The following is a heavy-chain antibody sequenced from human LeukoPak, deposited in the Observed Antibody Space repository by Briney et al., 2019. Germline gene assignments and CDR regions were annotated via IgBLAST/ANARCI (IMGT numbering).Heavy chain of an antibody. CDR1: GFTFSSYA. Sequence: GGSLRLSCAASGFTFSSYAMSWVRQAPGKGLEWVSAISGSGGSTYYADSVKGRFTISRDNPKNTLYLQMNSLRAEDTAVYYCAKDLVVVPAAIDYWGQGTLVTVSS. J-gene: IGHJ4*02. D-gene: IGHD2-2*01. V-gene: IGHV3-23*01. CDR3: AKDLVVVPAAIDY. CDR2: ISGSGGST.